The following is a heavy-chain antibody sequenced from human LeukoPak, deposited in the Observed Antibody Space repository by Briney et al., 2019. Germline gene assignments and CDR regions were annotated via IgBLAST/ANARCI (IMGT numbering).Heavy chain of an antibody. V-gene: IGHV4-61*02. J-gene: IGHJ4*02. D-gene: IGHD3-22*01. CDR1: GGSISSGSYY. CDR3: ARGTSGYYEHFDY. CDR2: IYTSGST. Sequence: KPSETLSLTCTVSGGSISSGSYYWSWIRQPAGKGLEWIGRIYTSGSTNYNPSLKSRVTISVDTSKNQFSLKLSSVTAADTAVYYCARGTSGYYEHFDYWGQGTLVTVSS.